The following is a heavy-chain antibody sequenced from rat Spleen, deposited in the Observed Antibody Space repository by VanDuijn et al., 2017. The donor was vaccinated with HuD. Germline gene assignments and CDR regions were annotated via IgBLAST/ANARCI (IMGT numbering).Heavy chain of an antibody. CDR3: ARHHYDGYYHGPVLGVMDA. Sequence: EVQLVESGGGLVQPGRSLKLSCAASGFTFSNYDMAWVRQAPTKGLEWVASISTGGGNTYYRDSVKGRFTISRDIAKTTLYLHMTSLRSEDTASYYCARHHYDGYYHGPVLGVMDAWGQGASVTVSS. V-gene: IGHV5S23*01. CDR2: ISTGGGNT. CDR1: GFTFSNYD. J-gene: IGHJ4*01. D-gene: IGHD1-12*03.